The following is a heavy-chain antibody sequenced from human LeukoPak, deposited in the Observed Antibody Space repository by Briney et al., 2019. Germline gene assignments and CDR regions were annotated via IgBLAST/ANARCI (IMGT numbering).Heavy chain of an antibody. CDR3: ARGGWGNNWNSLDL. Sequence: SETLSLTCAVYGGSFSSYYGNWIRQPPGKGLEWIGEINHSGSTNYNPSLKSRLTISVDTSKNQVSLNLTSVTAADTPVYYCARGGWGNNWNSLDLWGQGTLVTVSS. CDR1: GGSFSSYY. V-gene: IGHV4-34*01. CDR2: INHSGST. J-gene: IGHJ5*02. D-gene: IGHD1-1*01.